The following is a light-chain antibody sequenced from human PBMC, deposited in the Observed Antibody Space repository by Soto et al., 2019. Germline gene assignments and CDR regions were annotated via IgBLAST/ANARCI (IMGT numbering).Light chain of an antibody. CDR1: KLGDKY. V-gene: IGLV3-1*01. J-gene: IGLJ2*01. CDR2: QDK. Sequence: SYELTQPPSVSVSPGQTASITCSGDKLGDKYACWYQQKPGQSPVLIIYQDKKRPSGIPERFSGSNSGNIATLTISGTQAIDEADYYCQAWDSSTVVFGGGTKLTVL. CDR3: QAWDSSTVV.